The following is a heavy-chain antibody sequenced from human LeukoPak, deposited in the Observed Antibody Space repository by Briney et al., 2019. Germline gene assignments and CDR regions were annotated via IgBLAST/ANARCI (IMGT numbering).Heavy chain of an antibody. CDR1: GYTFTGYY. D-gene: IGHD6-13*01. V-gene: IGHV1-2*06. J-gene: IGHJ4*02. CDR3: ARGFAGIAAAATGY. CDR2: INPNSGGT. Sequence: GASVKVSCKASGYTFTGYYMHWVRQAPGQGLEWMGRINPNSGGTNYAQKFQGRVTMTKDTSISTAYMELSRLRSDDTAVYYCARGFAGIAAAATGYWGQGTLVTVSS.